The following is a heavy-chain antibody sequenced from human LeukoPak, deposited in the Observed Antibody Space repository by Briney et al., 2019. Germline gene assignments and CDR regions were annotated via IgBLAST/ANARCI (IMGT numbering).Heavy chain of an antibody. CDR1: GSSFDDYA. V-gene: IGHV3-9*01. CDR3: AKSLVGGIDY. CDR2: ISWNSGSI. Sequence: SLRLSCAASGSSFDDYAMHWVRHAPGKGLGWVSGISWNSGSISYADSVKGRFTISRDNDKNSLYLQMNSLRAEDTALYYCAKSLVGGIDYWGQGTLVTVSS. D-gene: IGHD1-26*01. J-gene: IGHJ4*02.